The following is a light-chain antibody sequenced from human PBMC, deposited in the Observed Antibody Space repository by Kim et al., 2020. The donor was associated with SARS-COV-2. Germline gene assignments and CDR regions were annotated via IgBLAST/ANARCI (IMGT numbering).Light chain of an antibody. Sequence: SASVGATVTITCRDSHNINSWLAWYQQKPGKAPTLLIQKSSILQSGVPSRFSGSGSGTVFTLTINSLQPDDFATYYCQQYASYSRPFGQGTKLEI. CDR1: HNINSW. CDR2: KSS. CDR3: QQYASYSRP. V-gene: IGKV1-5*03. J-gene: IGKJ2*01.